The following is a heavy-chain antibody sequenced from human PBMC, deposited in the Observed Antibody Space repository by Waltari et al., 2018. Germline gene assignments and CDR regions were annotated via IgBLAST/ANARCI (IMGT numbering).Heavy chain of an antibody. D-gene: IGHD2-15*01. V-gene: IGHV4-39*01. CDR3: ARRDYGGSFHAFDI. CDR1: GGSISSSSYY. Sequence: QLQLQESGPGLVKPSETLSLTCTVSGGSISSSSYYCGWIRQPPGKGLEWIGSIYYSGSTYYNPSLKGRVTISVDTSKNQFSLKLSCVTAADTAVYYCARRDYGGSFHAFDIWGQGTMVTVSS. J-gene: IGHJ3*02. CDR2: IYYSGST.